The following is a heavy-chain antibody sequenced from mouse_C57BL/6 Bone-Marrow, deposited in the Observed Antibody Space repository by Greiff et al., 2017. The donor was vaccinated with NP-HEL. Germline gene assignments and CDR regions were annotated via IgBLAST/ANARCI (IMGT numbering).Heavy chain of an antibody. CDR3: ARGRIYYYGSSYYWYFDV. Sequence: QVQLQQPGAELVKPGASVKMSCKASGYTFTSYWITWVKQRPGQGLEWIGDIYPGSGSTNYNEKFKSKATLTVDTSSSTAYMQLSSLTSEDSAVYYCARGRIYYYGSSYYWYFDVWGTGTTVTVSS. D-gene: IGHD1-1*01. J-gene: IGHJ1*03. CDR1: GYTFTSYW. V-gene: IGHV1-55*01. CDR2: IYPGSGST.